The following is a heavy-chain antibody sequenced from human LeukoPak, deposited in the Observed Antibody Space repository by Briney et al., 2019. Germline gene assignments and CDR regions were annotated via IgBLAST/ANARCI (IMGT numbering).Heavy chain of an antibody. CDR1: GYTFTSYY. D-gene: IGHD2-15*01. Sequence: GASVKVSCKASGYTFTSYYMHWVRQAPGQGLEWMGIINPSGGSTSYAQKFQGRVTMTRDTSTSTVYMELSSLRSDDTAVYYCGRLGYCSGSSCPTSYYNWFDPWGQGTLVTVSS. V-gene: IGHV1-46*01. J-gene: IGHJ5*02. CDR3: GRLGYCSGSSCPTSYYNWFDP. CDR2: INPSGGST.